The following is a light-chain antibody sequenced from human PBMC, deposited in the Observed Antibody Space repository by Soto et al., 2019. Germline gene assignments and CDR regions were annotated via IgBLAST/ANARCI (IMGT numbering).Light chain of an antibody. V-gene: IGLV2-14*03. CDR2: DVS. Sequence: QSVLTQPASVSGSPGQSITISCTGTTSDLGDYNYVSWYQQHPGKAPKLMIYDVSNRPSGVSNRFSGAKSGTTASLTISGLQAEDEADYYCSSYTSSGALYVFGTGTKVPVL. J-gene: IGLJ1*01. CDR3: SSYTSSGALYV. CDR1: TSDLGDYNY.